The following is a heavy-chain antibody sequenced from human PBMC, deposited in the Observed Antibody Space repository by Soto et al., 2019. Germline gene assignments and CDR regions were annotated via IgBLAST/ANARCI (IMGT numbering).Heavy chain of an antibody. J-gene: IGHJ6*03. V-gene: IGHV4-59*01. CDR1: GGSISSYY. CDR3: ARDSKIFGVDYYYYMDV. Sequence: SETLSLTCTVSGGSISSYYWSWIRQPPGKGLEWIGYIYYSGSTNYNPSLKSRVTISVETSKNQFSLKLSSVTAADTAVYYCARDSKIFGVDYYYYMDVWGKGTTVTVSS. D-gene: IGHD3-3*01. CDR2: IYYSGST.